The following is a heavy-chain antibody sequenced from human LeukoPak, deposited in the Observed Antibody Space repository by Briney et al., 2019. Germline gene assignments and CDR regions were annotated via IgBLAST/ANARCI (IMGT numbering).Heavy chain of an antibody. D-gene: IGHD1-26*01. Sequence: PETLSLTCTVSGGSISNYYWSWIRQPPGKGLEWIGNIFYSGSTNYNPPLKSRVTISLDTSKNQFSLKLTSVSAADTAVYYCAREGGSYYHWFDPWGQGTLVTVSS. CDR3: AREGGSYYHWFDP. J-gene: IGHJ5*02. CDR2: IFYSGST. V-gene: IGHV4-59*01. CDR1: GGSISNYY.